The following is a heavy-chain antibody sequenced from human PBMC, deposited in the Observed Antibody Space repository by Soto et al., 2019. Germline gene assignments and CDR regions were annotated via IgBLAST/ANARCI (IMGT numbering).Heavy chain of an antibody. Sequence: EVQLLESGGDLAQPGGSLRLICAASGFTFSNYAMTWVRQSPGKGLEWVSTITSAGSTFYGDTVKGRFTSSRDNSKRTLYLQMNRLGAEDTAVYYCAQTDKFHSQSSGWANRFDSWGQGTLVTVSS. D-gene: IGHD6-19*01. V-gene: IGHV3-23*01. CDR1: GFTFSNYA. J-gene: IGHJ4*02. CDR3: AQTDKFHSQSSGWANRFDS. CDR2: ITSAGST.